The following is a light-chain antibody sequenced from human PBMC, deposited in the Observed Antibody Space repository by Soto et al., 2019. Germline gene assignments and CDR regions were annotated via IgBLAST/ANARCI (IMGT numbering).Light chain of an antibody. CDR1: SSDVGGYNY. Sequence: QSALTQPPSASGSPGQSVTISCTGTSSDVGGYNYVSWYQQHPGKAPKLIIYEVSKRPSGVPDRFSGSKSGNTASLTVSGLQAEDEADYYCSSYGGSHNLVFGGGTKLTVL. V-gene: IGLV2-8*01. CDR3: SSYGGSHNLV. CDR2: EVS. J-gene: IGLJ3*02.